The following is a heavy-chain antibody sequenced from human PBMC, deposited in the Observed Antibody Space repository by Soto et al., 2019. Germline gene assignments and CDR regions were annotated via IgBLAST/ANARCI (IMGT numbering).Heavy chain of an antibody. J-gene: IGHJ5*01. Sequence: GWSLRLSCEASGFKFDDYMMHWVRQAPGKGLEWISRISWDGDFLDYADSIKGRFTVSRDNSNNSLYLHMHRLKTEDTAFYYCAKEGNGGSSLDSWGQGTLVTVSS. D-gene: IGHD2-15*01. CDR3: AKEGNGGSSLDS. V-gene: IGHV3-43*01. CDR1: GFKFDDYM. CDR2: ISWDGDFL.